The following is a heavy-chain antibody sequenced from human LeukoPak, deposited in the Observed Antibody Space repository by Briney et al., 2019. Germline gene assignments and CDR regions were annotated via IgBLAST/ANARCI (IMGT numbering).Heavy chain of an antibody. D-gene: IGHD3-16*01. J-gene: IGHJ4*02. CDR2: ISWNSGSI. CDR3: ANRDGGATGDYFDY. CDR1: GFTFDDYA. V-gene: IGHV3-9*01. Sequence: GGSLRLSCAASGFTFDDYAMHWVRQAPGKGLEWVSGISWNSGSIGYADSVKGRFTISRDNSKNTLYLQMNSLRAEDTAVYYCANRDGGATGDYFDYWGQGTLVTVSS.